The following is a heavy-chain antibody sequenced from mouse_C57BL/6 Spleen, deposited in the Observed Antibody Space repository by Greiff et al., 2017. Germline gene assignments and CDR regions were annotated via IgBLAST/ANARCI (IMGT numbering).Heavy chain of an antibody. CDR3: VRGDYYGSSYDYYAMEY. J-gene: IGHJ4*01. Sequence: EVQLVESGGGLVQPKGSLKLSCAASGFTFNTYAMHWVRQAPGKGLEWVARIRSKSSNYATYYADSVKDRFTISRDDSQSMLYLQMNNLKTEDTAMYYWVRGDYYGSSYDYYAMEYWGKGTSVTVSS. V-gene: IGHV10-3*01. D-gene: IGHD1-1*01. CDR2: IRSKSSNYAT. CDR1: GFTFNTYA.